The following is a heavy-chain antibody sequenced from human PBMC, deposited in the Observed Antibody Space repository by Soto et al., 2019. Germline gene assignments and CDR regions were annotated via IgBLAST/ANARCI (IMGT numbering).Heavy chain of an antibody. CDR2: IIPIFGRA. D-gene: IGHD2-2*01. V-gene: IGHV1-69*13. J-gene: IGHJ3*02. CDR1: GGTFSSYA. Sequence: SVKVSCKASGGTFSSYAFSWVRQAPGQGLEWMGGIIPIFGRANYAQKFQGRVTITADESTSTGYMELSSLRPEDTAVYYCARRPTGYCSSTSCYGSLAFDIWGQGTMVTVSS. CDR3: ARRPTGYCSSTSCYGSLAFDI.